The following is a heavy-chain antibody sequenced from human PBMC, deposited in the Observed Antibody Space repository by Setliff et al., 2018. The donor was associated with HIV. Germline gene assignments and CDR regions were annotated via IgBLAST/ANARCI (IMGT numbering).Heavy chain of an antibody. CDR1: GYTFTDYT. D-gene: IGHD6-13*01. CDR3: ASQAPIQQLVPYDAFDI. J-gene: IGHJ3*02. Sequence: ASVKVSCKASGYTFTDYTMIWVRQAPGQGLEWMGWINTNTGNPTYAQGFTGRFVFSLDTSVSTTYLQISSLKAEDTAVYFCASQAPIQQLVPYDAFDIWGQGTMVTVSS. CDR2: INTNTGNP. V-gene: IGHV7-4-1*02.